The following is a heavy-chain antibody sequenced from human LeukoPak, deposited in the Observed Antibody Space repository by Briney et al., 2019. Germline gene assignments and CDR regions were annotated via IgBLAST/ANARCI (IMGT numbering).Heavy chain of an antibody. J-gene: IGHJ5*02. CDR2: TYYRSNWYN. V-gene: IGHV6-1*01. Sequence: SQTLSLTCAISGDGVSNNSSAWNWIRQSPSRGLEWLGRTYYRSNWYNDYAVSVKSRITINADTSKNQFSLQLNSVTPEDTAMYYYARAVAYGIGFDPWGQGALVTVSS. CDR1: GDGVSNNSSA. D-gene: IGHD2-21*01. CDR3: ARAVAYGIGFDP.